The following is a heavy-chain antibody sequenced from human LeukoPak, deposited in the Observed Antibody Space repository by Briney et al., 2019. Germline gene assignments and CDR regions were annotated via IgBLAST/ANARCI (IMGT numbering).Heavy chain of an antibody. CDR3: ARGPWAMVRGVNNWFDP. D-gene: IGHD3-10*01. CDR2: IYPGDSDT. CDR1: GYSFTSYW. J-gene: IGHJ5*02. Sequence: GESLKISCKGSGYSFTSYWIGWVRQMPGKGLEWMGIIYPGDSDTRYSPSFQGQVTISADKSISTAYLQWSSLKASDTAMYYCARGPWAMVRGVNNWFDPWGQGTLVTVSS. V-gene: IGHV5-51*01.